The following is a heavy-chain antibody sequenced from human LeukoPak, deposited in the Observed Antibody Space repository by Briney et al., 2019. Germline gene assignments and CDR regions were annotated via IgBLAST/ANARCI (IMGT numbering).Heavy chain of an antibody. CDR2: ISGSGATT. J-gene: IGHJ4*02. CDR1: GITFSSHA. D-gene: IGHD1-1*01. Sequence: AGGSLRLSCAVSGITFSSHAISWVRQAPGKGLEWVSAISGSGATTYYADSVKGRFTISRDNSKNTLSLQMHSLRAEDTAVYYCAKEDTTGMTPVLDYWGQGTMAAVSS. V-gene: IGHV3-23*01. CDR3: AKEDTTGMTPVLDY.